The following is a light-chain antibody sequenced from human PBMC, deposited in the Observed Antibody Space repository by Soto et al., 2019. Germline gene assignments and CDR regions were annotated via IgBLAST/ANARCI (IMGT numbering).Light chain of an antibody. CDR3: QKYNRAPET. CDR2: AAS. J-gene: IGKJ3*01. Sequence: DIQMTQSPSSLSASVGDRLTITCRASQDISTYLAWFQQKPGKIPRRLIYAASTLQSGVPSRFSGSGSGTDFTLTISSLQPEDVATYYCQKYNRAPETFGAGTKVDIK. CDR1: QDISTY. V-gene: IGKV1-27*01.